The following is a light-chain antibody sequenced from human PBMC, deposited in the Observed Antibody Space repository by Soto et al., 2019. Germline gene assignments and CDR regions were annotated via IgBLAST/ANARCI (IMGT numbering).Light chain of an antibody. V-gene: IGKV1-5*01. J-gene: IGKJ5*01. CDR3: QRSYTSRIT. Sequence: DIHMTQSPSTLSGSVVDRVTITCRASQNIRNWLAWYQQKPGKAPKLLIYDVSSLESGVPPRFSGSGSGTDFTLTVSSLQPEDFATYYCQRSYTSRITFGLGTRLEIK. CDR1: QNIRNW. CDR2: DVS.